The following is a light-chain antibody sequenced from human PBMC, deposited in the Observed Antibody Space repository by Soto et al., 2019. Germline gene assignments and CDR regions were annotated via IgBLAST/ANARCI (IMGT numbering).Light chain of an antibody. CDR1: SGHSSYI. J-gene: IGLJ2*01. CDR3: ETWDSNTHRV. V-gene: IGLV4-60*03. CDR2: LEGSGSY. Sequence: QPVLTQSSSASASLGSSVKLNCTLSSGHSSYIIAWHQQQPGKAPRYLMKLEGSGSYNKGSGVPDRFSGSSSGADRYLTISNLQSEDEADYYCETWDSNTHRVFGGGTKLTVL.